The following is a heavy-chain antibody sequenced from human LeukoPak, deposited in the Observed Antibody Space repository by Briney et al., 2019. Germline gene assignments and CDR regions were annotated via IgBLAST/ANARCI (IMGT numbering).Heavy chain of an antibody. CDR1: GGSISSYY. CDR2: IYYSGST. V-gene: IGHV4-59*01. J-gene: IGHJ3*01. Sequence: SETLSLTCTVSGGSISSYYWSWIRQPPGKGLEWIGYIYYSGSTNYNPSLKSRVTISVDTSKNQFSLKLSSVTAADTAVYYCARDVPGAGAFDFWGQGTMVTVSS. CDR3: ARDVPGAGAFDF.